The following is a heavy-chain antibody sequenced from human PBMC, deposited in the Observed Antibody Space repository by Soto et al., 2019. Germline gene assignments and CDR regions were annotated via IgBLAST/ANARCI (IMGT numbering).Heavy chain of an antibody. CDR1: GGTFGSHG. D-gene: IGHD5-18*01. CDR2: FIAMLGTP. J-gene: IGHJ4*02. V-gene: IGHV1-69*13. Sequence: ASGKVSCKASGGTFGSHGIAWVRQAPGQGLEWMGGFIAMLGTPTYAKKVQGRATITADESLTSSYLELRSLRSEDTAMYFCARGAMANFDYWGQGTVVTVSS. CDR3: ARGAMANFDY.